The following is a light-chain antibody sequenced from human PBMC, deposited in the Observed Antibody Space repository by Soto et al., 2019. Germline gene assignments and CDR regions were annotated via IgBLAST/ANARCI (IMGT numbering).Light chain of an antibody. CDR1: QRVDIKY. J-gene: IGKJ1*01. Sequence: VFVTQSRFALSWSPGERCTGCCRASQRVDIKYLAWYQHKPGQAPRTLIFAACSRATGIPDRFSGSGSGKEFTLTISRMEPGDLEVHYCNKYGYPYWTFGQGT. CDR2: AAC. V-gene: IGKV3-20*01. CDR3: NKYGYPYWT.